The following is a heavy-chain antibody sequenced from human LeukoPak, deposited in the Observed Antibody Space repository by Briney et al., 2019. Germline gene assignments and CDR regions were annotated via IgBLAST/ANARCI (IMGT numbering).Heavy chain of an antibody. D-gene: IGHD3-10*01. CDR1: GFTFSSYG. Sequence: PGGSLRLSCAASGFTFSSYGMHWVRQAPGKGLEWVAVIWYDGSNKYYADSVKGRFTTARDNAKRSLYLQMNSLRAEDTAVYYCTRDSSFDSTLYYGMDVWGQGTTVTVSS. CDR3: TRDSSFDSTLYYGMDV. V-gene: IGHV3-33*01. J-gene: IGHJ6*02. CDR2: IWYDGSNK.